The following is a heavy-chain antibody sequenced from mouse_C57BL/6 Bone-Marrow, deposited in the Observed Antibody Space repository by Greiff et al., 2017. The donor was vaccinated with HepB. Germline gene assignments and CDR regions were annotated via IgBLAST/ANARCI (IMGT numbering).Heavy chain of an antibody. CDR2: IDPSDSET. V-gene: IGHV1-52*01. D-gene: IGHD1-1*01. Sequence: VQLQQPGAELVRPGSSVKLSCKASGYTFTSYWMHWVKQRPIQGLEWIGNIDPSDSETHYNQKFKDKATLTVDKSSSTAYMQLSSLTSEDAAVYYCALLLRADYFDYWGQGTTLTVSS. CDR1: GYTFTSYW. J-gene: IGHJ2*01. CDR3: ALLLRADYFDY.